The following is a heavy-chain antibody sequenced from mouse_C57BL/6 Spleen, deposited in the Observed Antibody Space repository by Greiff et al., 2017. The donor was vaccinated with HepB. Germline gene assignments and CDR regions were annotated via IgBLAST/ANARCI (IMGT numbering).Heavy chain of an antibody. CDR1: GYTFTSYW. CDR2: IHPNSGST. D-gene: IGHD3-2*02. CDR3: TMGSSGYGYAMDY. Sequence: QVQLQQPGAELVKPGASVKLSCKASGYTFTSYWMHWVKQRPGQGLEWIGMIHPNSGSTNYNEKFKSKATLTVDKSSSTAYMQLSSLTSEDSAVYYCTMGSSGYGYAMDYWGQGTSGTVSS. V-gene: IGHV1-64*01. J-gene: IGHJ4*01.